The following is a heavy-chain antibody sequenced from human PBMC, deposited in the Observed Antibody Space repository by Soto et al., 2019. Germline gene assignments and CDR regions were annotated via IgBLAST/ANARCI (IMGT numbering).Heavy chain of an antibody. CDR1: GFTFDDYA. CDR3: GKAIPLCINIDCPPWGGLDL. CDR2: ISWNSDTI. J-gene: IGHJ6*02. V-gene: IGHV3-9*01. D-gene: IGHD2-8*01. Sequence: GGSLRLSCTTSGFTFDDYAIHWVRLGPGKGLEWVSGISWNSDTIGYADSVKGRFTISRDNAKNSLYLQMNSLRDEDTALYYCGKAIPLCINIDCPPWGGLDLWGQRTTVTVPS.